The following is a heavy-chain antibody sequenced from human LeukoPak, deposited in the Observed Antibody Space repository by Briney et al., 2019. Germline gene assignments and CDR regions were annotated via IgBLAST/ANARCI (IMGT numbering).Heavy chain of an antibody. D-gene: IGHD1-26*01. J-gene: IGHJ5*02. CDR2: INPSGSST. CDR1: GYSFTSHY. V-gene: IGHV1-46*01. Sequence: ASVTVSCKASGYSFTSHYMHWVRQAPGQGLEWSGLINPSGSSTLYAQKFQGRVTMTRDMSTTTDYMELSSLRSEDTAVYYCARDNSVGDVAWWFDPWGQGTLVTVSS. CDR3: ARDNSVGDVAWWFDP.